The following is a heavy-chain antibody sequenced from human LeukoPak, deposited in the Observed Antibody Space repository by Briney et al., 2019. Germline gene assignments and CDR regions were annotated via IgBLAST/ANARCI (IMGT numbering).Heavy chain of an antibody. J-gene: IGHJ4*02. CDR2: IYHSGST. V-gene: IGHV4-38-2*01. D-gene: IGHD3-3*01. CDR1: GGSFSGYY. Sequence: SETLSLTCAVYGGSFSGYYWGWLRQPPGKGPEWIGSIYHSGSTYYNPSLKSRVTISVDTSKNQFSLKLSSVTAADTAVYYCASYDFWSGYHDYWGQGTLVTVSS. CDR3: ASYDFWSGYHDY.